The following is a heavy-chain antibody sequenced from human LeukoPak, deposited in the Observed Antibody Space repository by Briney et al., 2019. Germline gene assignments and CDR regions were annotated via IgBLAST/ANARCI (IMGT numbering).Heavy chain of an antibody. Sequence: ASVKVSCKASGYTFTSYYMHWVRQAPGQGLEWMGIINPSGGSTSYAQKFQGRGTMTRDTSTSTVYMELSSLRSEDTAVYYCARTHYYGSGSYSSPPGYWGQGTLVTVSS. CDR1: GYTFTSYY. CDR3: ARTHYYGSGSYSSPPGY. V-gene: IGHV1-46*01. D-gene: IGHD3-10*01. J-gene: IGHJ4*02. CDR2: INPSGGST.